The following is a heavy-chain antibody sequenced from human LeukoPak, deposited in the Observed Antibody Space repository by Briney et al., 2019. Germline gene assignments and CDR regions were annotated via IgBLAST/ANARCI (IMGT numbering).Heavy chain of an antibody. J-gene: IGHJ5*02. D-gene: IGHD3-16*01. CDR3: AKVGGVDHFNWFDP. CDR1: GFTFSSYA. V-gene: IGHV3-23*01. CDR2: LSGSGTNT. Sequence: GGSLRLSCTASGFTFSSYAMSWVRQAPGKGLEWVSGLSGSGTNTYYADSVKGRFTVSRDNSKSTLYLQMNSLRAEDTAVYYCAKVGGVDHFNWFDPWGQGTLVTVSS.